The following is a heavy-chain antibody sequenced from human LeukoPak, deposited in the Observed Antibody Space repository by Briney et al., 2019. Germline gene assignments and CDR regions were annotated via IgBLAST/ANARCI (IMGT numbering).Heavy chain of an antibody. V-gene: IGHV4-31*02. J-gene: IGHJ6*02. CDR1: GFTFSSYS. CDR2: IYYSGST. CDR3: AREGRFYDSSGEHYYYYGMDV. D-gene: IGHD3-22*01. Sequence: LRLSCAASGFTFSSYSMNWVRQAPGKGLEWIGYIYYSGSTYYNPSLKSRVAISVDTSKNQFSLKLSSVTAADTAVYYCAREGRFYDSSGEHYYYYGMDVWGQGTTVTVSS.